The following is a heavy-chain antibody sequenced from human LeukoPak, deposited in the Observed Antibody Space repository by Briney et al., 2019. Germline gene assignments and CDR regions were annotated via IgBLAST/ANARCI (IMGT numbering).Heavy chain of an antibody. CDR2: INSDGSWT. V-gene: IGHV3-74*01. CDR1: GNYW. CDR3: ARSLRGWLLPVDF. Sequence: GGSLRLSCAASGNYWMHWVRQAPGKGLVWVSHINSDGSWTSYADSVKGRFTISKDNAKNTVYLQMNSLRAEDTAVYYCARSLRGWLLPVDFWGQGTMATVSS. D-gene: IGHD3-22*01. J-gene: IGHJ3*01.